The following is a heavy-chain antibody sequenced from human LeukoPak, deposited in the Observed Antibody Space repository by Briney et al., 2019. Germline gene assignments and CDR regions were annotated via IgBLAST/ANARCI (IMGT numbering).Heavy chain of an antibody. Sequence: GGSLRLSCAASGFTFDDYGMHWVRQGPGKGLEWASGISWNSGSIAYADSVKGRFTISRDNAKKSLYLQMNSLRTEDTALYYCAKDMDSSGWIIFDYWGQGILVTVSS. CDR3: AKDMDSSGWIIFDY. CDR1: GFTFDDYG. J-gene: IGHJ4*02. V-gene: IGHV3-9*01. D-gene: IGHD6-19*01. CDR2: ISWNSGSI.